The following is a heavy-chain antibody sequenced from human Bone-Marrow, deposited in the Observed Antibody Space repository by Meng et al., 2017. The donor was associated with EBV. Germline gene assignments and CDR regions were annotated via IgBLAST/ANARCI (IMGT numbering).Heavy chain of an antibody. J-gene: IGHJ4*02. CDR1: GGSISSNNW. CDR3: AKGGGYYYDSSGFHYDY. D-gene: IGHD3-22*01. Sequence: HVPLQEPGPGLVKPSGTLSLTCAVSGGSISSNNWWSWVRQPPGKGLECIGEIYHSGSTNYNPSLKSRVTISVDKSKNQFSLKLSSVTAADTAVYYCAKGGGYYYDSSGFHYDYWGQGTLVTVSS. V-gene: IGHV4-4*02. CDR2: IYHSGST.